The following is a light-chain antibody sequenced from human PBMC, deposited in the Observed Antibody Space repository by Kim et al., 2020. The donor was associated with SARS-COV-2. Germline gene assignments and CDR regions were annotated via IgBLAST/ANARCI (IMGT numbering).Light chain of an antibody. J-gene: IGKJ4*01. CDR3: QQTHSFPLN. CDR1: QDISSW. Sequence: ASVGERVTITCRASQDISSWLGWYQQKPGKAPKVLIYEASNLQSGVPSRFSGSGSGTDFTLTINSLQPEDFATYYCQQTHSFPLNFGGGTKLEI. CDR2: EAS. V-gene: IGKV1D-12*01.